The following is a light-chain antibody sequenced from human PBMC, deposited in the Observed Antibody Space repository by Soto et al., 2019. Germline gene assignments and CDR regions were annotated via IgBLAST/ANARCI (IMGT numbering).Light chain of an antibody. CDR1: QSVSSTY. V-gene: IGKV3-20*01. CDR2: GAS. Sequence: EIVLTQSPGSLSLSPGERATLSCRASQSVSSTYLAWYQQRPGQAPRVLMFGASSRATGIPDRFSGSGSGTDFTLTIRRLEPEDSAVYYCQQYASSSYTFGQGTKLEI. J-gene: IGKJ2*01. CDR3: QQYASSSYT.